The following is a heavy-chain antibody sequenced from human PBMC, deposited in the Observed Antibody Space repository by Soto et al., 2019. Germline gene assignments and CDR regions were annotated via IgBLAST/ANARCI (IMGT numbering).Heavy chain of an antibody. V-gene: IGHV3-7*01. CDR2: IKPDESEK. CDR3: VRGGSNYAS. Sequence: VQLVESGGGLVQPGGSLRLSCTASGFTFSDSWMTWVRQAPGKGLEWVARIKPDESEKKYADAVKGRFSISRDNAKNSLYLQMHSLRGEDTAVYYCVRGGSNYASWGQGTLVTVSS. CDR1: GFTFSDSW. J-gene: IGHJ5*02. D-gene: IGHD4-4*01.